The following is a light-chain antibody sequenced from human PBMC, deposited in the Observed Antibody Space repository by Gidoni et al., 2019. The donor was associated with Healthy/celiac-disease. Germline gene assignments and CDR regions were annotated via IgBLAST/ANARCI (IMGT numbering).Light chain of an antibody. Sequence: SYELTQPPSVSVSPGQTARITCSGDALPKKYPYWYQQKSGQAPVLVIYEDSKRPSGIPERFSGSSSGTMATLTISGAQVEEEADYYCYSTDSSGNHSWVFGGGTKLTVL. CDR2: EDS. J-gene: IGLJ2*01. V-gene: IGLV3-10*01. CDR3: YSTDSSGNHSWV. CDR1: ALPKKY.